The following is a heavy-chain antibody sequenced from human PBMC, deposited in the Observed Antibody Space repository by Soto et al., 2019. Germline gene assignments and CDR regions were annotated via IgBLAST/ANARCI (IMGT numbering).Heavy chain of an antibody. CDR2: INAGNGNT. Sequence: ASVKVSCKASGYTFTSYATHWVRQAPGQRLEWMGWINAGNGNTKYSQKFQGRVTITRDTSASTAYMELSSLRSEDTAVYYCARAATIFGVVITGGAFDIWGQGTMVTV. D-gene: IGHD3-3*01. CDR3: ARAATIFGVVITGGAFDI. J-gene: IGHJ3*02. CDR1: GYTFTSYA. V-gene: IGHV1-3*01.